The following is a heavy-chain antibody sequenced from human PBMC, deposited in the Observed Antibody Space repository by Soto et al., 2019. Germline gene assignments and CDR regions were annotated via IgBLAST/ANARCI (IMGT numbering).Heavy chain of an antibody. CDR1: GGSISSGGYY. D-gene: IGHD3-3*01. V-gene: IGHV4-31*03. CDR3: ARGLTEWSNDY. CDR2: IYYSGST. Sequence: PSETLSLTCPVSGGSISSGGYYWSWIRQHPGKVLEWIGYIYYSGSTYYNPSLKSRVTISVDTSKNQFSLKLSSVTAAETATYFCARGLTEWSNDYWGHGTLVTVSS. J-gene: IGHJ4*01.